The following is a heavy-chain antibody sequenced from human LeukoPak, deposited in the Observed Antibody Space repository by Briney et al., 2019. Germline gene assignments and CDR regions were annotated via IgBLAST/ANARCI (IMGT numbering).Heavy chain of an antibody. Sequence: GGSLRLSCAASGFTFSSYAMSWVRQAPGKGLEWVSSISSSSSYIYYADSVKGRFTISRDNAKNSLYLQMNSLRAEDTAVYYCASDEIATVWGQGTLVTVSS. D-gene: IGHD4-17*01. V-gene: IGHV3-21*01. CDR3: ASDEIATV. J-gene: IGHJ4*02. CDR1: GFTFSSYA. CDR2: ISSSSSYI.